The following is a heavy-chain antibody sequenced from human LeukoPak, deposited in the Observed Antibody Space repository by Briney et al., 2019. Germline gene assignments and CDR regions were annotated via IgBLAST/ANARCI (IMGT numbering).Heavy chain of an antibody. CDR1: GGTFSSYA. J-gene: IGHJ4*02. Sequence: SVKVSCKASGGTFSSYAISWVRQAPGQGLEWMGGIIPIFGTANYAQKFQGRVTITADESTSTAYMELRSLRSDDTAVYYCAREIFPTVTKDYWGQGTLVTVSS. CDR2: IIPIFGTA. V-gene: IGHV1-69*13. CDR3: AREIFPTVTKDY. D-gene: IGHD4-17*01.